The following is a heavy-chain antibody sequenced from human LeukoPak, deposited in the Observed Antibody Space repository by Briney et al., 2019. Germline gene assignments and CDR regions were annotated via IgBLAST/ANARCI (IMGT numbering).Heavy chain of an antibody. CDR1: GGTFSGIY. CDR2: INHSGST. J-gene: IGHJ4*02. D-gene: IGHD3-16*01. Sequence: PSETLSLTCAASGGTFSGIYRSWVRQPPGKGLEWIGEINHSGSTNYNPSLKSRVTISVDTSKNQFSLKLSSVTAADTAVYYCARGFSYMGGLFDYWGQGTLVTVSS. V-gene: IGHV4-34*01. CDR3: ARGFSYMGGLFDY.